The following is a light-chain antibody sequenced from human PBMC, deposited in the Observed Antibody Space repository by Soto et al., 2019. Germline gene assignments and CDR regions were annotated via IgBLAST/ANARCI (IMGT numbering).Light chain of an antibody. V-gene: IGKV1-5*03. CDR2: KAS. CDR1: QSISSW. CDR3: QPYNSYGT. J-gene: IGKJ1*01. Sequence: DIQMTQSPSTLSASVGDRVTITCRASQSISSWLAWYQQKPGKAPKLLIYKASSLESGVPSRFSGSGSGTEFTITISSLQPDDFATYYCQPYNSYGTFGQGTKVEIK.